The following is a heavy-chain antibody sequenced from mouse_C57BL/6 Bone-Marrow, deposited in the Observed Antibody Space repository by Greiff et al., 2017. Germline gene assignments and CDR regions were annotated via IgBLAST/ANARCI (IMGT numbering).Heavy chain of an antibody. V-gene: IGHV1-39*01. J-gene: IGHJ2*01. CDR2: INPNYGTT. D-gene: IGHD1-1*01. Sequence: VQLQQSGPELVKPGASVKISCKASGYSFTDYNMNWVKQSNGKSLEWIGVINPNYGTTSYNQKFKGKATLTVDQSSSTAYMQLNSLTSEDSAVXYWARRQYYGSSYRTLYFDYWGQGTTLTVSS. CDR1: GYSFTDYN. CDR3: ARRQYYGSSYRTLYFDY.